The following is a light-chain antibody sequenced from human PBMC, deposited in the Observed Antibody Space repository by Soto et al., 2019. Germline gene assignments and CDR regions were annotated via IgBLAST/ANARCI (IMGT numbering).Light chain of an antibody. V-gene: IGKV3-20*01. Sequence: MVLTQSPGTLSLSPGEIGTVSFRASQSVSNNYLAWYQQKPGQAPRLLIYGASNRATGIPDRFSGSGSGTDFTLTISRLEPEDFAVYYCQQYGSSGTFGQGTKV. J-gene: IGKJ1*01. CDR2: GAS. CDR3: QQYGSSGT. CDR1: QSVSNNY.